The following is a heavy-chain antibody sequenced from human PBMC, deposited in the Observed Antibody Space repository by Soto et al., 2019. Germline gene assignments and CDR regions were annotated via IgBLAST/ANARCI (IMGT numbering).Heavy chain of an antibody. CDR3: AREGPRPYYYYGMDV. J-gene: IGHJ6*02. CDR1: GYTLSMSG. Sequence: QVQLVQSGAEVKKPGASVKVSCKSSGYTLSMSGISWVRQAPGQGLEWMGWISGYNGKTNYGQKFQDRVTMTTDTSTNMAYMELRSLRSDDTAVYYCAREGPRPYYYYGMDVWGQGTTVTVSS. CDR2: ISGYNGKT. V-gene: IGHV1-18*01.